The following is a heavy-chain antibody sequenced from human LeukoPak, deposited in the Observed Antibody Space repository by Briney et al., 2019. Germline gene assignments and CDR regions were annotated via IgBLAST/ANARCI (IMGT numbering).Heavy chain of an antibody. J-gene: IGHJ4*02. CDR1: GFTFSSYG. CDR2: IRYDGSNK. Sequence: GGSLRLSCAASGFTFSSYGMHWVRQAPGKGLEWVAFIRYDGSNKYYADSVKGRFTISRDNSKNTLYLQMNSLRAEDTAVYYCARGDPIYDFWSGGDYWGQGSLVTVSS. CDR3: ARGDPIYDFWSGGDY. V-gene: IGHV3-30*02. D-gene: IGHD3-3*01.